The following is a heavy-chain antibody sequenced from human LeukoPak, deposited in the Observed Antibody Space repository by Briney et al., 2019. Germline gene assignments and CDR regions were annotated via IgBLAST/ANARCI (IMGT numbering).Heavy chain of an antibody. V-gene: IGHV1-2*02. CDR2: VNPNSGGT. Sequence: ASVKVSCKASGYTFTGYYMHWVRQAPGQGLKWMGWVNPNSGGTNYAQKFQGRVTMTRDTSISTAYMELSRLRSDDTAVYYCARENYYDSSVSMDVWGKGTTVTVSS. CDR1: GYTFTGYY. J-gene: IGHJ6*03. D-gene: IGHD3-22*01. CDR3: ARENYYDSSVSMDV.